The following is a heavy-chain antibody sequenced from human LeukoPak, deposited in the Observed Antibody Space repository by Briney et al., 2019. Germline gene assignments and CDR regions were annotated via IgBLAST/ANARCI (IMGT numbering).Heavy chain of an antibody. CDR3: ARYGSGSYIDN. D-gene: IGHD3-10*01. CDR1: GXTFSSYA. V-gene: IGHV3-23*01. J-gene: IGHJ4*02. CDR2: ISGTGGFT. Sequence: PGGSLRLSCAASGXTFSSYAIIWVRQAPGKGLDWVSFISGTGGFTSYADSVKGRFTISRDNSKNTLSLQMNSLRAEDTAVYYCARYGSGSYIDNWGQGTLVTVSS.